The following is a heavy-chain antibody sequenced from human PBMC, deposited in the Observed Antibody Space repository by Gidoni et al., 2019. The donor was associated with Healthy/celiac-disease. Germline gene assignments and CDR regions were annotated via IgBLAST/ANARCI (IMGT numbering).Heavy chain of an antibody. D-gene: IGHD7-27*01. CDR1: GYTFTGYY. CDR2: INPNRGGT. CDR3: ARAGRDDYGMDV. V-gene: IGHV1-2*04. J-gene: IGHJ6*02. Sequence: QVQLVQSGAEVQKPGASVKVSCTASGYTFTGYYMHWVRQAPGQGLEWRGWINPNRGGTNYAQKFQGWVTRTRDTSSSTADMELSRLRSDDTAVYYCARAGRDDYGMDVWGQGTTVNVSS.